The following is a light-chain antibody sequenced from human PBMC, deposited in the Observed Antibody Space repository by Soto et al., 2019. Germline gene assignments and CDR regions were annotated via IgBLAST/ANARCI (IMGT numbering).Light chain of an antibody. V-gene: IGKV3-20*01. J-gene: IGKJ1*01. CDR3: QQYGRSPTT. Sequence: EFVLTQSPGTLSLSPGERATLSCRASQTVRNNYLAWYQQKPGQAPRLLIYDASSRATGIPDRFSGGGSGTDFTLTISRLEPEDFAVYYCQQYGRSPTTFGQGTKVEIK. CDR1: QTVRNNY. CDR2: DAS.